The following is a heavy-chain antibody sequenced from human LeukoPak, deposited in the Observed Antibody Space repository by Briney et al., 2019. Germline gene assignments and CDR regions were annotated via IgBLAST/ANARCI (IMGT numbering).Heavy chain of an antibody. Sequence: SETLSLTCAVYGGSFSGYYWSWIRQPPGKGLEWIGEINHSGSTNYNPSLKSRVTISVDTSKNQFSLKLSSVTAADTAVYYCARGACFWSGYYTYSNWFDPWGQGTLVTVSS. J-gene: IGHJ5*02. V-gene: IGHV4-34*01. D-gene: IGHD3-3*01. CDR1: GGSFSGYY. CDR2: INHSGST. CDR3: ARGACFWSGYYTYSNWFDP.